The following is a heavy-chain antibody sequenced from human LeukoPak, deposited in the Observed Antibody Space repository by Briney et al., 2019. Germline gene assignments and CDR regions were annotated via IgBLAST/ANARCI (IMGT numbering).Heavy chain of an antibody. CDR2: INPNSGGT. CDR1: GYTFTGYH. Sequence: ASVKVSCKASGYTFTGYHMHWVRQAPGQGLEWMGWINPNSGGTNYAQKFQGRVTMTRDTSISTAYMELSRLRSDDTAVYYCARDLPRGYSGYGPFDYWGQGTLVTVSS. J-gene: IGHJ4*02. CDR3: ARDLPRGYSGYGPFDY. D-gene: IGHD5-12*01. V-gene: IGHV1-2*02.